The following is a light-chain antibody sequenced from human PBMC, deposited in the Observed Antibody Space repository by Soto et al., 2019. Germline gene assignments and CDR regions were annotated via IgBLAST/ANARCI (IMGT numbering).Light chain of an antibody. V-gene: IGKV3-15*01. CDR3: QQYNNWPLT. CDR1: QSVSSN. J-gene: IGKJ4*01. Sequence: EIVMTQSPATLSVSPGERATLSCRASQSVSSNLAWYQQKPGQAPRLLIYGASTRAPGLPARFSGSVSGTEFTLTSSSLQSEYFAVYYCQQYNNWPLTFGGGTKVEIK. CDR2: GAS.